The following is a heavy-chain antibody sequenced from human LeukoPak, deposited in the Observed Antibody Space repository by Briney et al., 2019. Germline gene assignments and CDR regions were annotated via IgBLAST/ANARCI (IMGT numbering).Heavy chain of an antibody. J-gene: IGHJ4*02. CDR3: ARGWQWLVPLDY. CDR2: IYYSGST. Sequence: SETLSLTCTVSGGSISSYYWSWIRQPPGKGLEWIGYIYYSGSTNYNPSLKSRVTISVDTSKNQFSLKLSSVTAADTAVYYCARGWQWLVPLDYWGQGTLVTVSS. CDR1: GGSISSYY. D-gene: IGHD6-19*01. V-gene: IGHV4-59*01.